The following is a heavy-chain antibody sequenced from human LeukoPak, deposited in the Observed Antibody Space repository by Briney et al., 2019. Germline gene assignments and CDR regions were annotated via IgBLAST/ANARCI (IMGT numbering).Heavy chain of an antibody. D-gene: IGHD4-23*01. CDR2: ITPSGGSK. V-gene: IGHV1-46*01. J-gene: IGHJ4*02. Sequence: GASVKVSSTASVYTFTSYYTHWVRQAPGPGLEWMGIITPSGGSKSYAQKFQGRLTMTRGTSTSTVYMELSSLRSEDTAVYYCAGEALGGAGGYWGQGTLVTVSS. CDR3: AGEALGGAGGY. CDR1: VYTFTSYY.